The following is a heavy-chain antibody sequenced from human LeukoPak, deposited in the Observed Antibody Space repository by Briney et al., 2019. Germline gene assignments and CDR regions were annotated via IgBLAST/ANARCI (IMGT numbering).Heavy chain of an antibody. CDR3: AKVHSVCGSGSYTFDY. V-gene: IGHV3-30*18. Sequence: GGSLRLSCAASGFTFSSYGMHWVRQAPGKGLEWVAVISYDGSNKYYADSVKGRFTISRDNSKNTLYLQMNSLRAEDTAVYYCAKVHSVCGSGSYTFDYWGQGTLVTVSS. CDR2: ISYDGSNK. J-gene: IGHJ4*02. CDR1: GFTFSSYG. D-gene: IGHD3-10*01.